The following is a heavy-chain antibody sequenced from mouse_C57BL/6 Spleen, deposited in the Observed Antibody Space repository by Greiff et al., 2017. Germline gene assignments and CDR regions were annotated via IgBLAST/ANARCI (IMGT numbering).Heavy chain of an antibody. D-gene: IGHD1-1*01. V-gene: IGHV6-3*01. CDR2: IRLKSDNYAT. J-gene: IGHJ3*01. CDR3: TVYYGSSDY. CDR1: GFTFSNYW. Sequence: EVHLVESGGGLVQPGGSMKLSCVASGFTFSNYWMNWVRQSPEKGLEWVAQIRLKSDNYATHYAESVKGRFTISRDDSKSSVYLQMNNLRAEDTGIYYCTVYYGSSDYWGQGTLVTVSA.